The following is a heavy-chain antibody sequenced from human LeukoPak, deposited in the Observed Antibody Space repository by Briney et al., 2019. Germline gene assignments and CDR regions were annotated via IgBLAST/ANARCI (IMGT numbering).Heavy chain of an antibody. CDR1: GGSISSSRFY. CDR3: ARHDYDFWSGLFDF. D-gene: IGHD3-3*01. Sequence: SETLSLTCSVSGGSISSSRFYWVWIRQPPGKGLEWIGSLYYTGNTYYNPSLNSRVTISIDTSQNQFPLKLTSVTAADTAVYYCARHDYDFWSGLFDFWGQGTLVTVSS. CDR2: LYYTGNT. J-gene: IGHJ4*02. V-gene: IGHV4-39*01.